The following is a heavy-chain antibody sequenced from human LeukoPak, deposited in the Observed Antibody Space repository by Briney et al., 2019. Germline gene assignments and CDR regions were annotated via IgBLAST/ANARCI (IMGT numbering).Heavy chain of an antibody. D-gene: IGHD1-14*01. V-gene: IGHV4-34*01. CDR2: INHSGST. Sequence: SETLSLTYAVYGGSFSGYYWSWIRQPPGKGLEWIGEINHSGSTNYNPSLKSRVTISVDTSKNQFSLKLSSVTAADTAVYYCARWQINLYYFDYWGQGTLVTVSS. CDR3: ARWQINLYYFDY. J-gene: IGHJ4*02. CDR1: GGSFSGYY.